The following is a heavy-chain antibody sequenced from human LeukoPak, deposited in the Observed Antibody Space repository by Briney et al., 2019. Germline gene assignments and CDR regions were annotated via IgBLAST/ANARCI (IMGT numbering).Heavy chain of an antibody. CDR3: ARVGTYYRSLDS. CDR2: IHTSGST. D-gene: IGHD3-10*01. V-gene: IGHV4-4*07. CDR1: GGSITSCY. J-gene: IGHJ4*02. Sequence: PSETLSLTCTVSGGSITSCYWTYIRQPAGKGLEWIGRIHTSGSTNYNPSLKSRVTMSIDTSKNQFSLKLSSVTAADTAVYYCARVGTYYRSLDSWGQGTLVTVSS.